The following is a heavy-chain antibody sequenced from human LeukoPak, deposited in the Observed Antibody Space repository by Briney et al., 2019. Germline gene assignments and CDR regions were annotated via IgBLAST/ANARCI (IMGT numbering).Heavy chain of an antibody. Sequence: GGSLRLSCAASGFTFSSYSMNRVRQAPGKGLEWASSISSSSSYIYYADSVKGRFTISRDNAKNSLYLQMNSLRAEDTAVYYCARRGSSGLYYFDYWGQGTLVTVSS. CDR3: ARRGSSGLYYFDY. J-gene: IGHJ4*02. CDR2: ISSSSSYI. D-gene: IGHD6-19*01. V-gene: IGHV3-21*01. CDR1: GFTFSSYS.